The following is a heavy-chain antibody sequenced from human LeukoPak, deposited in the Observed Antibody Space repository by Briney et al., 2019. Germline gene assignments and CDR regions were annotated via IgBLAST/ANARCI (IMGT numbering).Heavy chain of an antibody. J-gene: IGHJ4*02. CDR1: GYTFTSYG. Sequence: ASVKVSCKASGYTFTSYGISWVRQAPGQGLEWMGIINPSGGSTSYAQKFQGRVTMTRDMSTSTVYMELSSLRSEDTAVYYCAVYGDYGGYYFDYWGQGTLVTVSS. CDR2: INPSGGST. V-gene: IGHV1-46*03. D-gene: IGHD4-17*01. CDR3: AVYGDYGGYYFDY.